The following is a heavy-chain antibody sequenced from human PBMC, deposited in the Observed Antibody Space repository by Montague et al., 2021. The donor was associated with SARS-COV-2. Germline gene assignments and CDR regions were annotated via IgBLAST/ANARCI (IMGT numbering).Heavy chain of an antibody. J-gene: IGHJ2*01. CDR1: SGSISSSTYY. V-gene: IGHV4-39*01. Sequence: SETLSLTCTVSSGSISSSTYYWGWIRQPPGEGLEWIGSIYYSGSTYYNPSLKSRVTISVDTSKNQLSLKLSSVTAADTAVYYCASPRVAERVRVELNWYFDLWGRGTLVTVSS. D-gene: IGHD2-15*01. CDR2: IYYSGST. CDR3: ASPRVAERVRVELNWYFDL.